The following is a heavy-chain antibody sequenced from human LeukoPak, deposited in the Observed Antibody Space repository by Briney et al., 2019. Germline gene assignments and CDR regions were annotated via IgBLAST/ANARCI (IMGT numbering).Heavy chain of an antibody. J-gene: IGHJ4*02. V-gene: IGHV3-21*01. Sequence: GGSLRLSCAASGFTFSSYSMNWVRQAPGKGLEWVSSISSSSSHIYYADSVKGRFTISRDNAKNSLYLQMNSLRAEDTAVYYCARGPPDYGDFDYWGQGTLVTVSS. CDR1: GFTFSSYS. CDR2: ISSSSSHI. CDR3: ARGPPDYGDFDY. D-gene: IGHD4-17*01.